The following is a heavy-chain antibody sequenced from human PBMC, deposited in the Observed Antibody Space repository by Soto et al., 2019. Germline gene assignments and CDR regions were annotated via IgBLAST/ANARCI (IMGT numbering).Heavy chain of an antibody. D-gene: IGHD3-22*01. Sequence: HPVGSLRLSCVASGFNFDDSAMNWVRQVPGKGLEWVSGITWNSGHILYADSVKGRFTISRDNAKKSLYLELNSLRPEDTALYYCAGGRSSMIVVVMDYWGQGTPVTVSS. CDR1: GFNFDDSA. J-gene: IGHJ4*02. V-gene: IGHV3-9*01. CDR2: ITWNSGHI. CDR3: AGGRSSMIVVVMDY.